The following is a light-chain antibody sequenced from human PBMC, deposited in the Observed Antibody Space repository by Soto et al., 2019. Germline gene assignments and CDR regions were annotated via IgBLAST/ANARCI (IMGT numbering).Light chain of an antibody. CDR2: DAS. CDR3: QQRSDSYT. CDR1: QTLANY. J-gene: IGKJ2*01. Sequence: EVVLTQSPATLSLSPGERATLSCRASQTLANYLAWYQQRPGQAPRLLIYDASNRATGIPARFSGSGSGTDFTLTISSIEPEDSAVYYCQQRSDSYTFGQGTTLEIK. V-gene: IGKV3-11*01.